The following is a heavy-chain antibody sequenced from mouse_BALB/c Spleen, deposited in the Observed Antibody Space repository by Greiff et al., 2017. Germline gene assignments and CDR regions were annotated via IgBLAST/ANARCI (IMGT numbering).Heavy chain of an antibody. Sequence: EVQLVESGGGLVQPGGSRKLSCAASGFTFSSFGMHWVRQAPEKGLEWVAYISSGSSTIYYADTVKGRFTISRDNPKNTLFLQMTSLRSEDTAMYYCARWAYYRSYFDYWGQGTTLTVSA. CDR2: ISSGSSTI. CDR3: ARWAYYRSYFDY. D-gene: IGHD2-14*01. J-gene: IGHJ2*01. V-gene: IGHV5-17*02. CDR1: GFTFSSFG.